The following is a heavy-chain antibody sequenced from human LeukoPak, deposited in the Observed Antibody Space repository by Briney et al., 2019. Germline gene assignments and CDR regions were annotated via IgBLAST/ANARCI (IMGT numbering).Heavy chain of an antibody. Sequence: ASVKVSCKASGYTFTSYGISWVRQAPGQGLEWMGWISAYNGNTNYAQKPQGRVTMTTDTSTSTAYMELRSLRSDDTAVYYCARGSLTMVRGVIYDNWFDPWGQGTLVTVSS. CDR1: GYTFTSYG. J-gene: IGHJ5*02. D-gene: IGHD3-10*01. CDR3: ARGSLTMVRGVIYDNWFDP. CDR2: ISAYNGNT. V-gene: IGHV1-18*01.